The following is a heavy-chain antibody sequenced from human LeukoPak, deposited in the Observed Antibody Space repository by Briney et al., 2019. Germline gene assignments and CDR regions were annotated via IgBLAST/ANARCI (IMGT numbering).Heavy chain of an antibody. CDR1: GYTFTSYG. Sequence: ASVKVSCKASGYTFTSYGISWVRQAPGQGLEWMGWISAYNGNTNYAQKLQGRVTMTTDTSTSTAYMELRSLRSDDTAVYYCARGYCSGGSCYPATYYYGMDVWGQGTTVTVSS. CDR2: ISAYNGNT. V-gene: IGHV1-18*01. D-gene: IGHD2-15*01. J-gene: IGHJ6*02. CDR3: ARGYCSGGSCYPATYYYGMDV.